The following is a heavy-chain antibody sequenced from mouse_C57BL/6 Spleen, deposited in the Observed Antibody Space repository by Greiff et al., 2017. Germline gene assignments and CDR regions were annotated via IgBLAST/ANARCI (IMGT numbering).Heavy chain of an antibody. CDR1: GFTFSSYA. V-gene: IGHV5-9-1*02. CDR2: ISSGGDYI. D-gene: IGHD1-1*01. J-gene: IGHJ4*01. Sequence: DVMLVESGEGLVKPGGSLKLSCAASGFTFSSYAMSWVRQTPEKRLEWVAYISSGGDYIYYADTVKGRFTISRDNARNTLYLQMSSLKSEDTAMYYCTRDPPYYYGSSYGAMDYWGQGTSVTVSS. CDR3: TRDPPYYYGSSYGAMDY.